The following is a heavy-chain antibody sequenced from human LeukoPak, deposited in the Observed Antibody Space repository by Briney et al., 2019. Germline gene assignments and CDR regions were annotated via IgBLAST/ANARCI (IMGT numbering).Heavy chain of an antibody. CDR1: GGSISSGDYY. J-gene: IGHJ2*01. CDR2: IYYSGST. V-gene: IGHV4-30-4*01. Sequence: SQTLSLTCTVSGGSISSGDYYWSWIRQPPGKGLEWIGYIYYSGSTYYNPSLKSRVTISVDTSKNQFSLKLSSVTAADTAVYYCARDSGRAHWYFDLWGRGTLVTVSS. CDR3: ARDSGRAHWYFDL.